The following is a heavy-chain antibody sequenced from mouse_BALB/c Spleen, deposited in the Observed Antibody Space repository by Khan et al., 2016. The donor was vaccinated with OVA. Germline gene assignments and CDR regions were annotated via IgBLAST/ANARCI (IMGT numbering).Heavy chain of an antibody. CDR1: GYTFTDYI. CDR2: INPNNGDT. D-gene: IGHD2-12*01. J-gene: IGHJ3*01. CDR3: GRHCYGGFAY. Sequence: VRLQQSGPELVKPGASVKIPCKASGYTFTDYIIDWVKQSHGRSLEWFGDINPNNGDTIYNQKFKVKATLTVDKSSSTVYMELRSLTSEDTAVYYCGRHCYGGFAYWGQGTLVTVSA. V-gene: IGHV1-18*01.